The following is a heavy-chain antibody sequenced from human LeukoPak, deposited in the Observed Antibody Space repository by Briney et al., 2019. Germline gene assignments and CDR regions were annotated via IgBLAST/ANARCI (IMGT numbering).Heavy chain of an antibody. J-gene: IGHJ3*02. CDR1: GFTVSSNS. CDR3: VLRGGAFDI. V-gene: IGHV3-66*03. Sequence: GGSLRLSCTVSGFTVSSNSMSWVRQAPGKGLEWVSFIYSDNTHYSDSVKGRFTISRDNSKNTLYLQMNSLRVEDTAVYYCVLRGGAFDIWGQGTMVTVSS. D-gene: IGHD3-16*01. CDR2: IYSDNT.